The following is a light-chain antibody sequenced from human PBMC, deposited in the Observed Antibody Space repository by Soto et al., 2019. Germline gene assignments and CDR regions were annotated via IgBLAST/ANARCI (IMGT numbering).Light chain of an antibody. V-gene: IGLV2-14*01. CDR1: SSDIGTYNY. J-gene: IGLJ3*02. CDR3: SSYTSSNSWV. Sequence: QPVLTQPASVSGSPGQSITISCTGTSSDIGTYNYVSWYQQHPGTAPKLIIYEVTNRPSGVSAHFSGSKSGNAASLTISGLQAADEADYYCSSYTSSNSWVFGGGTKLTVL. CDR2: EVT.